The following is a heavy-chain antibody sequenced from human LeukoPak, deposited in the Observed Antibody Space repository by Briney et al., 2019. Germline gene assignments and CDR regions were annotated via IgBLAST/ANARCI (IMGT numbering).Heavy chain of an antibody. Sequence: PSETLSLTCAVYGGSFSGYYWSWIRQPPGKGLEWIGEINHSGSTNYNPSLKSRVTISADTSKNQFSLKLSSVTAADTAVYYCARGRKARHYFDYWGQGTLVTVSS. J-gene: IGHJ4*02. CDR2: INHSGST. CDR3: ARGRKARHYFDY. V-gene: IGHV4-34*01. CDR1: GGSFSGYY. D-gene: IGHD1-14*01.